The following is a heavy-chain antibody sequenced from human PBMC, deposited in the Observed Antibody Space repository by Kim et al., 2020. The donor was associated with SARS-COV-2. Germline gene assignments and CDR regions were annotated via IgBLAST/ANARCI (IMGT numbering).Heavy chain of an antibody. D-gene: IGHD3-22*01. CDR3: TLSSGYFAADAFDI. J-gene: IGHJ3*02. V-gene: IGHV3-15*01. Sequence: AAPVKGRFTISREDAKNTLYRQMNSLKTEDTAVYYCTLSSGYFAADAFDIWGQGTMVTVSS.